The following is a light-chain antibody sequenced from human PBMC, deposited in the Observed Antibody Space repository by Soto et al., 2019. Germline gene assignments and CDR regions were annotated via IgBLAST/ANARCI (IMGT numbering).Light chain of an antibody. V-gene: IGKV1-9*01. CDR3: QQLNSYLT. CDR2: AAS. J-gene: IGKJ3*01. CDR1: QGISSY. Sequence: DIQLTQSPSFLSASVGARVTITCRASQGISSYLAWNQQKPGKAPKLLIYAASTLQSGVPSRFSGSGSGTEFTLTISSLQPEDFSTYDCQQLNSYLTCGPGTKVDIK.